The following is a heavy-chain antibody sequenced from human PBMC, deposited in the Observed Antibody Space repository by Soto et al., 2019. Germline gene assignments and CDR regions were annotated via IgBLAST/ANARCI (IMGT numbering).Heavy chain of an antibody. Sequence: QVQLVQSGADVKKPGASVKVSCKTSGYTFTSYGTSWMRQVPGQGLEWMGWISAYSGNINYAQKFQDRVTMTTDTSTSTAYMELRSLRSDDTAVYYCARDCSGATCSFNYWGQGTLVTVSS. CDR3: ARDCSGATCSFNY. CDR1: GYTFTSYG. J-gene: IGHJ4*02. D-gene: IGHD2-15*01. V-gene: IGHV1-18*01. CDR2: ISAYSGNI.